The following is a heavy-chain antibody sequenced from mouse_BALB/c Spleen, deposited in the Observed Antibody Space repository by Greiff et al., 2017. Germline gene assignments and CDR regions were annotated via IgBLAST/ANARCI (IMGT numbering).Heavy chain of an antibody. D-gene: IGHD1-1*01. V-gene: IGHV1-87*01. CDR1: GYTFTSYW. Sequence: VQLQQSGAELARPGASVKLSCKASGYTFTSYWMQWVKQRPGQGLEWIGAIYPGDGDTRYTQKFKGKATLTADKSSSTAYMQLSSLASEDSAVYYCAREDVGLLRRYFDYWGQGTTLTVSS. CDR3: AREDVGLLRRYFDY. CDR2: IYPGDGDT. J-gene: IGHJ2*01.